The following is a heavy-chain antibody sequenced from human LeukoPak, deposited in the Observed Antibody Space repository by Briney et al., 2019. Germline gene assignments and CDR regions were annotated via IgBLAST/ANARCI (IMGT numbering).Heavy chain of an antibody. V-gene: IGHV3-30*18. CDR3: AKGGGSKYSSSWSYFDY. Sequence: GGSLRLSCAASGFTFSSYGMHWVRQAPGKGLEWVAVISYDGSNKYYADSVKGRFTISRDNSKNTLYPQMNSLRAEDTAVYYCAKGGGSKYSSSWSYFDYWGQGTLVTVSS. CDR2: ISYDGSNK. CDR1: GFTFSSYG. D-gene: IGHD6-13*01. J-gene: IGHJ4*02.